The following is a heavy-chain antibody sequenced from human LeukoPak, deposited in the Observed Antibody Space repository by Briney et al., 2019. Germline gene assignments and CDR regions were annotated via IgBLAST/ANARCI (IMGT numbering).Heavy chain of an antibody. CDR3: AKDIWVTPYGMDV. CDR2: ISWNSGSI. D-gene: IGHD2-21*02. Sequence: GRSLRLSCAASGFTFDDYAMHWVRQAPGKGLEWVSGISWNSGSIGYADSVKGRFTISRDNAKNSLYLQMNSLRAEDTALYYCAKDIWVTPYGMDVWGQGTTVTVSS. J-gene: IGHJ6*02. V-gene: IGHV3-9*01. CDR1: GFTFDDYA.